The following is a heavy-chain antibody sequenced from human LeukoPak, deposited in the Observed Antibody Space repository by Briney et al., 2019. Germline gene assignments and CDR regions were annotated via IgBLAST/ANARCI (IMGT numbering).Heavy chain of an antibody. CDR2: INPTGGST. Sequence: ASVKVSCKTSGYTFDNYAINWVRQAPGQGLEWMGIINPTGGSTTYAQKFQGRVTMTRGTSTSTVYMELSSLRSDDTAVYYCARTAARRFDYWGQGTLVTVSS. CDR1: GYTFDNYA. J-gene: IGHJ4*02. CDR3: ARTAARRFDY. D-gene: IGHD6-6*01. V-gene: IGHV1-46*02.